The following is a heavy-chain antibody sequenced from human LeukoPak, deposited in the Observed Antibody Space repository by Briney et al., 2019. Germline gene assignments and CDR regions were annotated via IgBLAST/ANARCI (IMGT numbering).Heavy chain of an antibody. CDR3: AKDIGSGYCSSTSCYFYFDY. D-gene: IGHD2-2*03. J-gene: IGHJ4*02. Sequence: GGSLRLSCAASGFTFSGAWVPWVRQAPGKGLEWVSGISWNSGSIGYADSVKGRFTISRDNAKNSLYLQMNSLRAEDTALYYCAKDIGSGYCSSTSCYFYFDYWGQGTLVTVPS. CDR1: GFTFSGAW. CDR2: ISWNSGSI. V-gene: IGHV3-9*01.